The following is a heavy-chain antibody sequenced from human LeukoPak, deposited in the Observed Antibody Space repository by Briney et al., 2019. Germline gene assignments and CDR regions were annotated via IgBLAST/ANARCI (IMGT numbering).Heavy chain of an antibody. D-gene: IGHD3-3*01. V-gene: IGHV1-46*01. Sequence: ASVKVSCKASGYTFTNYYMHWVRQAPGQGLEWMGIINPSGGSTSYAQKFQGRVTMTRDMPTSTVYMELSSLRSEDTAVYYCARSRASWRTYYFDYWGQGTLVTVSS. CDR3: ARSRASWRTYYFDY. CDR2: INPSGGST. CDR1: GYTFTNYY. J-gene: IGHJ4*02.